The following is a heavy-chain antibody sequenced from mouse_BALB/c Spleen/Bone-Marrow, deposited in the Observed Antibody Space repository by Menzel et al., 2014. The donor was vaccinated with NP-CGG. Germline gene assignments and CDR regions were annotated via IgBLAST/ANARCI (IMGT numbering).Heavy chain of an antibody. J-gene: IGHJ4*01. V-gene: IGHV2-6-7*01. D-gene: IGHD2-4*01. CDR2: IWGDGST. Sequence: VKVVESGPGLVAPSQSLSITCTVSGFSLTGYGVSWVRQSPGKGLEWLGMIWGDGSTDYNSALKSRPSISKDNSKSQVFLKMNSLQTDDTARYYCARDSFLITRALDYWGQGTSVTVSS. CDR3: ARDSFLITRALDY. CDR1: GFSLTGYG.